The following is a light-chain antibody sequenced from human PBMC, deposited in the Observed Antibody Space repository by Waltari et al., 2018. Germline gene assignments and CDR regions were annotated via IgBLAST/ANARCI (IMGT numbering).Light chain of an antibody. CDR2: DAS. CDR1: QTVITY. V-gene: IGKV3-11*01. CDR3: HQRSLWPWT. J-gene: IGKJ1*01. Sequence: IVLTQSPATLSLSPVERATLSCRASQTVITYLAWFQQKPGQAPRLLIYDASNRAPGIPARFSGSGSGTDFSLTISSLEPEDFAVYYCHQRSLWPWTFGQGTKVEIK.